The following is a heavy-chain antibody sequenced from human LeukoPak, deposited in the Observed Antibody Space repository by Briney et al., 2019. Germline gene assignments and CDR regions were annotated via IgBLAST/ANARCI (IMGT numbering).Heavy chain of an antibody. V-gene: IGHV1-69*13. D-gene: IGHD3-22*01. CDR3: ARGYYDSSGYQPFDP. CDR2: IIPIFGTA. Sequence: ASVKVSFKASGGTFSSYAISWVRQAPGQGLEWMGGIIPIFGTANYAQKFQGRVTITADESTSTAYMELSSLRSEDTAVYYCARGYYDSSGYQPFDPWGQGTLVTVSS. J-gene: IGHJ5*02. CDR1: GGTFSSYA.